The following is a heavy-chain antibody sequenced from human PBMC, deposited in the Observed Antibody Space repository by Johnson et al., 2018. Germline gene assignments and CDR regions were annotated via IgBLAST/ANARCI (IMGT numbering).Heavy chain of an antibody. V-gene: IGHV3-23*04. CDR2: SSGSGGST. D-gene: IGHD4-17*01. CDR1: GFTFSSYA. Sequence: VQLVESGGGLVQPGGSLRLSCAASGFTFSSYAMAWVRQAPGKGLEWVSVSSGSGGSTYYAVSVKGRFTRSRDNSKNTRYLQMNSPRADDTAVYYGAKRGGDYVSYYYDYRDGWGRGTTVTVSS. CDR3: AKRGGDYVSYYYDYRDG. J-gene: IGHJ6*03.